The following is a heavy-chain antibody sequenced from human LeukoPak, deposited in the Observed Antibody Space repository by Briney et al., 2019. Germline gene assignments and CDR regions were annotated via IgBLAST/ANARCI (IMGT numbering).Heavy chain of an antibody. CDR3: ARGHSSSWCFPDGMDV. J-gene: IGHJ6*01. CDR1: GGSISSYY. D-gene: IGHD6-13*01. V-gene: IGHV4-59*12. Sequence: NPSETLSLTCTVSGGSISSYYWSWIRQPPGKGLEWIGDIYYSGSTNYNPSLKSRVTISVDTSKNQFSLKLSSVTAADTAVYYWARGHSSSWCFPDGMDVWGQGTTVTVSS. CDR2: IYYSGST.